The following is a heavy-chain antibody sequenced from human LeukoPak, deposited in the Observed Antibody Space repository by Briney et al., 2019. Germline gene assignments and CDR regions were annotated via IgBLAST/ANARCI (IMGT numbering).Heavy chain of an antibody. D-gene: IGHD2-8*01. CDR2: IIPIFGTA. CDR1: GGTFSSYA. CDR3: ARDQDCTNGVCYFDY. J-gene: IGHJ4*02. Sequence: SVKVSCKASGGTFSSYAISWVRQAPGQGLEWMGGIIPIFGTANYAQKFQGRVTMTRDTSTSTVYMELSSLGSEDTAVYYCARDQDCTNGVCYFDYWGQGSLVTVSS. V-gene: IGHV1-69*05.